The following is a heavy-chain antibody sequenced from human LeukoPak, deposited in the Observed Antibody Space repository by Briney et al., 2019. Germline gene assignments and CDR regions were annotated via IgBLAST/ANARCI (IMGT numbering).Heavy chain of an antibody. V-gene: IGHV4-59*01. CDR1: GVSMNNYY. CDR3: ARTANFNYDILTGYYAFDI. D-gene: IGHD3-9*01. CDR2: IHYSGGT. Sequence: SETLSLTCTVSGVSMNNYYWNWIRQAPGKGLEWIGYIHYSGGTNYNPSLKSRVTISVDTSKNQFSLKLSSVTAADTAVYYCARTANFNYDILTGYYAFDIWGQGTMVTVSS. J-gene: IGHJ3*02.